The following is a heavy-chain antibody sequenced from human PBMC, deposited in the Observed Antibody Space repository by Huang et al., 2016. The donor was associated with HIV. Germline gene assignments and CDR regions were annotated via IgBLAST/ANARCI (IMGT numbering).Heavy chain of an antibody. Sequence: EVQLLESGGGLVQAGGSQRLSCAASGFSFSDHALTWVRQGPGKGLEWVSAISGSGTTYYRDSVKGRFTISRDNSKNTLVLQTNSLRVEDTAVYYCAKIISNWPLYYMDVWGKGTTVTVSS. CDR1: GFSFSDHA. CDR2: ISGSGTT. D-gene: IGHD6-13*01. J-gene: IGHJ6*03. CDR3: AKIISNWPLYYMDV. V-gene: IGHV3-23*01.